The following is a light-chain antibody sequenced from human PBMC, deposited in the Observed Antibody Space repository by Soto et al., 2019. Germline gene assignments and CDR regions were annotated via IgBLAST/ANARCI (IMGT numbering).Light chain of an antibody. Sequence: QSVLTQPASVSGSPGQSITISCTGTSSDVGGYNYVSWYQQHPGKAPKLIIYEVSNRPSGVSDRFSGSKSGNTASLTISGLQAEDEADYYCQAYDYSLTASVFGGGTKLTVL. CDR1: SSDVGGYNY. CDR3: QAYDYSLTASV. V-gene: IGLV2-14*01. CDR2: EVS. J-gene: IGLJ3*02.